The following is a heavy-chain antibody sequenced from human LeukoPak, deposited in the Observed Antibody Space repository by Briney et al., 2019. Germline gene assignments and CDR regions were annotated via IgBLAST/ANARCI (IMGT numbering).Heavy chain of an antibody. CDR3: ARNFDMRALDP. Sequence: GASVKVSCKGSGYTFTGYYMNWVRQAPGQGLEWMGWVNSDSGFTKYAHKFLGRVTMTRDTSTTTDYMELTRLTSDDTTVCYCARNFDMRALDPWGQGALVTVSS. CDR2: VNSDSGFT. D-gene: IGHD3-9*01. V-gene: IGHV1-2*02. CDR1: GYTFTGYY. J-gene: IGHJ5*02.